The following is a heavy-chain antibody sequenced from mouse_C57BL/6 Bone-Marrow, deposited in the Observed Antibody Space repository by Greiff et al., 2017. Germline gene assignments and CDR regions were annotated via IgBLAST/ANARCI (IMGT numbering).Heavy chain of an antibody. CDR2: IDPENGDT. V-gene: IGHV14-4*01. CDR1: GFNIKDDY. J-gene: IGHJ3*01. Sequence: VQLQQSGAELVRPGASVKLSCTASGFNIKDDYMHWVKQRPEQGLEWIGWIDPENGDTEYASKFQGKATITADTSSNTAYLQLSSLTSEDIAVYYCTIYYYGSWFAYWGQGTLVTVSA. CDR3: TIYYYGSWFAY. D-gene: IGHD1-1*01.